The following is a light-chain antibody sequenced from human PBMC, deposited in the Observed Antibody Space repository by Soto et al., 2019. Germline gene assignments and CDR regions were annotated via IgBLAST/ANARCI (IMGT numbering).Light chain of an antibody. Sequence: DIQMTQSPSSLSASVGDRVTITCRASQDISNYLAWYQQKPGKVPKLLIYAASTLQSGVPSRFSGSGSETDFTLTISSLQPEDVATYYCQQANSFPLTFGGGTKVEIK. CDR1: QDISNY. J-gene: IGKJ4*01. CDR2: AAS. CDR3: QQANSFPLT. V-gene: IGKV1-27*01.